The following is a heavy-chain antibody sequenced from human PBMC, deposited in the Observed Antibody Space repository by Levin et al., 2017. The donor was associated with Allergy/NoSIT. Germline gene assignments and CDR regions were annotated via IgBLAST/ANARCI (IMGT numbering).Heavy chain of an antibody. Sequence: GGSLRLSCAASGFTFSTYAMSWVRQAPGKGLEWVSALSGSGGSTYYPDSVKGRFTISRDNSKNTLYLQMNSLRADDTAVYYCAKADSGSYREYYFDYWGQGTLVTVSS. V-gene: IGHV3-23*01. CDR1: GFTFSTYA. J-gene: IGHJ4*02. CDR2: LSGSGGST. CDR3: AKADSGSYREYYFDY. D-gene: IGHD3-10*01.